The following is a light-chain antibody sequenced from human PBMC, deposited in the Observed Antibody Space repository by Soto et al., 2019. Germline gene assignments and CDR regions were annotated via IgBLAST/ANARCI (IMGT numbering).Light chain of an antibody. CDR1: QSVSSNY. V-gene: IGKV3-20*01. CDR3: QQYGSSPRT. Sequence: EIVLTQSPGTLSLSPGERATLSCRASQSVSSNYLAWYQQKPGQAPGLLIHGASRRATGIPDRFSGSGSGTDFTLTISRLEAEDSAVYYCQQYGSSPRTFGQGTKVDIK. J-gene: IGKJ1*01. CDR2: GAS.